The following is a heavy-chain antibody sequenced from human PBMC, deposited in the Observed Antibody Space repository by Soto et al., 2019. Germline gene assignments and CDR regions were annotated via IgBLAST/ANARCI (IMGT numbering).Heavy chain of an antibody. Sequence: VQLVESGGGVVQPGRSLRLSCAASGFTFSSYGMHWVRQAPGKGLEWVAVIWYDGSNKYYADSVKGRFTISRDNSKNTLYLQMNSLRAEDTAVYYCARRIAAAGNYGMDVWGQGTTVTVSS. J-gene: IGHJ6*02. D-gene: IGHD6-13*01. CDR3: ARRIAAAGNYGMDV. V-gene: IGHV3-33*01. CDR2: IWYDGSNK. CDR1: GFTFSSYG.